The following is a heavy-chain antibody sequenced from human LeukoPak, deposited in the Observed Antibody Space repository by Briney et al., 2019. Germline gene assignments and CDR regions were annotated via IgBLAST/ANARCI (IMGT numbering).Heavy chain of an antibody. D-gene: IGHD5/OR15-5a*01. CDR3: AKGGSVTAPDDAFAI. CDR1: GFTFSSYA. CDR2: ISGNGGGT. V-gene: IGHV3-23*01. J-gene: IGHJ3*02. Sequence: GGSLRFSCAASGFTFSSYAMIWVRQAPGKGLEWVSVISGNGGGTYFADSVKGRFTISRDNSKNTLYLQINSLRAEDTAIYYCAKGGSVTAPDDAFAIWGQGTMVTVSS.